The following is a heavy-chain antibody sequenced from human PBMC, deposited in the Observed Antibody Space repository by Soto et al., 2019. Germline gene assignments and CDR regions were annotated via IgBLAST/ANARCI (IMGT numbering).Heavy chain of an antibody. D-gene: IGHD6-19*01. CDR3: ARDKAVAGNNWFDP. Sequence: PGGSLRLSCAASGFTFSSYSMNWVRQAPGKGLEWVSYISSSSSTIYYADSVKGRFTISRDNAKNSLYPQMNSLRAEDTAVYYCARDKAVAGNNWFDPWGQGTLVTVSS. J-gene: IGHJ5*02. V-gene: IGHV3-48*01. CDR1: GFTFSSYS. CDR2: ISSSSSTI.